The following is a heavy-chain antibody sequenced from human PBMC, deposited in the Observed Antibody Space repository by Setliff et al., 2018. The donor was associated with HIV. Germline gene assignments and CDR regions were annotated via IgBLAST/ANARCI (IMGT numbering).Heavy chain of an antibody. D-gene: IGHD4-4*01. CDR3: ARDTELAYVDY. Sequence: GGSLRLSCVASGFTFSGFAMSWIRQAPGKGLEWVSYISRSGTIIYYADSVKGRFTISRDNAKNSLYLQMNSLRAEDTAVYYCARDTELAYVDYWGQGTLVTVSS. V-gene: IGHV3-11*01. CDR1: GFTFSGFA. J-gene: IGHJ4*02. CDR2: ISRSGTII.